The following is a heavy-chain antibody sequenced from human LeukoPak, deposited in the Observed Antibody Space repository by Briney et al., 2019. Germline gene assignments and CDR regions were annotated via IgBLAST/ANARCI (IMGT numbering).Heavy chain of an antibody. CDR2: IYYSGST. V-gene: IGHV4-61*01. CDR1: GGSVSSGSYY. J-gene: IGHJ4*02. CDR3: ARDDEYSGYDY. Sequence: SETLSLTCTVSGGSVSSGSYYWSWIRQPPGKGLEWIGYIYYSGSTNYNPSLKSRVTISVDTSKNQFSLKLSSVTAADTAVYYCARDDEYSGYDYWGQGTLVTVS. D-gene: IGHD5-12*01.